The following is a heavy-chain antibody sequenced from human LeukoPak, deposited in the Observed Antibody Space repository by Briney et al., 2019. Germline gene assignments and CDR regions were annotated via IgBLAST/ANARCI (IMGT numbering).Heavy chain of an antibody. CDR3: ATGRALFY. CDR2: IHFTGTT. J-gene: IGHJ4*02. CDR1: GGSISNTRHY. V-gene: IGHV4-39*02. Sequence: SETLSLTCNVSGGSISNTRHYWAWIRQPPGKGLEWIGTIHFTGTTYYTPSLKSRVTISPHTSKNHFSLRLTSVTAADTAVYFCATGRALFYWGQGTLVTVSS.